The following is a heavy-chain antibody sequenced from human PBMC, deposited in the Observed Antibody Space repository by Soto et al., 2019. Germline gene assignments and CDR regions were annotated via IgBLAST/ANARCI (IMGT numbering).Heavy chain of an antibody. J-gene: IGHJ6*04. CDR3: ARGNQQLYDDNYYSGMDV. D-gene: IGHD2-2*02. CDR1: GGTFSSYA. V-gene: IGHV1-69*13. Sequence: ASVKVSCKASGGTFSSYAISWVRQAPGQGLEWMGGIIPIFGTANYAQKFQGRVTITADESTSTAYMELSSLRSEDTAEYYCARGNQQLYDDNYYSGMDVWAKGTTVTVSS. CDR2: IIPIFGTA.